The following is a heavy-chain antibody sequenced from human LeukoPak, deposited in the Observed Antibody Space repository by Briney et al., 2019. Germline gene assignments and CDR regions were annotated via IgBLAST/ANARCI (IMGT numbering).Heavy chain of an antibody. CDR2: ISYDGSNK. Sequence: PGGSLRLSCAASGFTFSSYAMHWVRQAPGKGLEWVAVISYDGSNKYYADSVKGRFTISRDNSKNTLYLQMNSLRAEDTAVYYCAKEGRRGYSYGYHAFDIWGQGTMVTVSS. CDR3: AKEGRRGYSYGYHAFDI. V-gene: IGHV3-30-3*01. J-gene: IGHJ3*02. CDR1: GFTFSSYA. D-gene: IGHD5-18*01.